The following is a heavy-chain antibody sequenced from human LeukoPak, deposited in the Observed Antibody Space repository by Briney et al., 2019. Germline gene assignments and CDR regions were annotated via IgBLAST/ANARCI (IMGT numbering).Heavy chain of an antibody. D-gene: IGHD2-2*02. CDR3: ARDWYCSSSICYTDRNWFDP. CDR2: ISTTSSYT. CDR1: AFTFSDYY. V-gene: IGHV3-11*05. J-gene: IGHJ5*02. Sequence: GGSLILSCAASAFTFSDYYMSWIRQAPGKGLEWVSYISTTSSYTDYADSVKGRFTISRDNAKNLLYLQMNSLRPDDTAVYYCARDWYCSSSICYTDRNWFDPWGQGTLVTVSS.